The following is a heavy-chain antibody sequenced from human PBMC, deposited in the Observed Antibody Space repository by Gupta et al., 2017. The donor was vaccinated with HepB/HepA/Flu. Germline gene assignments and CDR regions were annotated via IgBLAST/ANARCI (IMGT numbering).Heavy chain of an antibody. CDR3: ARGPAL. J-gene: IGHJ4*02. V-gene: IGHV1-2*02. Sequence: QVQLVQSGAEVTKPGASVKVSCKASGYSFVDYAINWVRQAPGQGLEWMGWINPKSGGTNYAQKFQGRVTMTSDTSISTAYMELSRLTSDDTAVYYCARGPALWGQGTLVTVSS. CDR2: INPKSGGT. CDR1: GYSFVDYA.